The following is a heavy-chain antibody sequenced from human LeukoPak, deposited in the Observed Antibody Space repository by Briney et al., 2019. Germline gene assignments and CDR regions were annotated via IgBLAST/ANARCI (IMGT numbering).Heavy chain of an antibody. CDR1: GFTFSSYG. D-gene: IGHD3-10*01. CDR2: ISFDGSNK. J-gene: IGHJ4*02. V-gene: IGHV3-30-3*01. Sequence: GGSLRLSCAASGFTFSSYGMHWVRQAPGKGLEWMTAISFDGSNKYYVDSVKGRFTISRDNSKNTLYLQMNSLGAEDTAVYYCAAYHVSHADSGYWGQGTLVTVSS. CDR3: AAYHVSHADSGY.